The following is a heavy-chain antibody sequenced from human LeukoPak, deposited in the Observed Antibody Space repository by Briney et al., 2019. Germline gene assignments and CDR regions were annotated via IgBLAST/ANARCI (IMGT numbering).Heavy chain of an antibody. J-gene: IGHJ6*03. CDR3: AKPLYSSGWYGDYYYYMDV. Sequence: GASVKVSCKASGYTFTSYGISWVRQAPGQGLEWMGWISAYNGNTNYAQKLQGRVTMTTDTSTSTAYMELRSLRSDDTAVYYCAKPLYSSGWYGDYYYYMDVWGKGTTVTVSS. D-gene: IGHD6-19*01. CDR2: ISAYNGNT. CDR1: GYTFTSYG. V-gene: IGHV1-18*01.